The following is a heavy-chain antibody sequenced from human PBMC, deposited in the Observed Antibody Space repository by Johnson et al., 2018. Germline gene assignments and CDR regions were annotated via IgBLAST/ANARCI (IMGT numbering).Heavy chain of an antibody. CDR3: ARPNYGSGDYYYYYMDV. V-gene: IGHV3-30-3*01. J-gene: IGHJ6*03. D-gene: IGHD3-10*01. CDR2: ISYDGSNK. Sequence: QVQLVESGGGVVQPGRSLRLSCAASGFTFSSYAMHWVRQAPGKGLEWVAVISYDGSNKYYADSVKGRFTISRDNSKNTLYLQMNSLRAEETAVYYCARPNYGSGDYYYYYMDVWGKGTTVTVSS. CDR1: GFTFSSYA.